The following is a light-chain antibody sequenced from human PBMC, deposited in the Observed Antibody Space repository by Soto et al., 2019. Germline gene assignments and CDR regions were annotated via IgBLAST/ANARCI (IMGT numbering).Light chain of an antibody. CDR3: QQSYSTTWA. V-gene: IGKV1-39*01. J-gene: IGKJ1*01. CDR2: AAS. Sequence: TQMTMKRSSERGSGEESRTISCRASQGISTYLNWYLQKPGKAPKLLIYAASSLQSGVPSRFSGSGTETDITFAFSRRQPEDLAFYSRQQSYSTTWAIGQGTKVDIK. CDR1: QGISTY.